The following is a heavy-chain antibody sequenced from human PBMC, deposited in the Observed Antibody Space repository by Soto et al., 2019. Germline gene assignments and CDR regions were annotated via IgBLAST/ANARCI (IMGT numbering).Heavy chain of an antibody. J-gene: IGHJ6*02. CDR2: IIPIFGTA. Sequence: SSVKVSCKASGGTFSSYAISWVRQAPGQGLEWMGGIIPIFGTANYAQKFRGRVTITADESTSTAYMELSSLRSEDTAVYYCARQPRSKGYCSSTSCYDRWYYYYGMDVWG. D-gene: IGHD2-2*01. CDR1: GGTFSSYA. V-gene: IGHV1-69*13. CDR3: ARQPRSKGYCSSTSCYDRWYYYYGMDV.